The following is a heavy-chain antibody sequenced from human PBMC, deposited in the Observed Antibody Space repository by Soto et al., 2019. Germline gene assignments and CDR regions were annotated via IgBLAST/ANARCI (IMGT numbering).Heavy chain of an antibody. D-gene: IGHD2-8*01. J-gene: IGHJ4*02. CDR3: AKNGLDNSPSAIDS. CDR1: GFTFRTNV. CDR2: ITGSGRDT. Sequence: GGSLRLSCAASGFTFRTNVLSWVRQAPGKGLDWVSGITGSGRDTYYADSVKGRFTISSDNSKNMVFLQMNSLRAEDTALYYCAKNGLDNSPSAIDSWGPGTLVTVSS. V-gene: IGHV3-23*01.